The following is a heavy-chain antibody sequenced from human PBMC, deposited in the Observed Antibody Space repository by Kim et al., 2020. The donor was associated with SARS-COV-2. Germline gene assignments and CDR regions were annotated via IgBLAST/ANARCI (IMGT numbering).Heavy chain of an antibody. J-gene: IGHJ4*02. CDR3: AKSPISVPYFDY. V-gene: IGHV3-33*06. Sequence: YYADTVEGRFTISRDNSKNTLYLQMNSRRAEDTAVYYCAKSPISVPYFDYWGQGTLVTVSS. D-gene: IGHD3-3*01.